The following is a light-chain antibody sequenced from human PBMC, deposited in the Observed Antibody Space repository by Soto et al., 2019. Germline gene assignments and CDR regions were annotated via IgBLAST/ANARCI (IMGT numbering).Light chain of an antibody. Sequence: EIVLTQSPATLSLSPGERATLSCRASQSVSSYLAWYQQKPGQAPRLLIYDASNRATGIPARFSGGGSGTDFTLTISSLEPEDFAVYYCQQRSNGTVTFGGGTKVDIK. V-gene: IGKV3-11*01. CDR2: DAS. CDR3: QQRSNGTVT. J-gene: IGKJ4*01. CDR1: QSVSSY.